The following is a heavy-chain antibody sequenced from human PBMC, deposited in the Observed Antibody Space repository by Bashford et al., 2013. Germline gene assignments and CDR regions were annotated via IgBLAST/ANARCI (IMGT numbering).Heavy chain of an antibody. J-gene: IGHJ4*02. CDR3: ARENVGVINY. CDR1: GDSISSGGYS. Sequence: SETLSLICAVSGDSISSGGYSWRLGFGSHQEGPGVDWVHLSYGSAYYNPSLVNRVTISVDRSKNQFSLQLTSVTAADTAVYYCARENVGVINYWGRGTLVTVSS. D-gene: IGHD3-3*01. CDR2: LSYGSA. V-gene: IGHV4-30-2*01.